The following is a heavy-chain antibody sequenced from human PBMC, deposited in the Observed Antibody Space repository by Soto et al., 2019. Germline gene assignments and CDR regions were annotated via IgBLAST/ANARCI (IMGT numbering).Heavy chain of an antibody. V-gene: IGHV4-31*03. Sequence: QVQLQESGPGLVKPSQTPSLTCTVSVGSISSGGYYWRWIRQHPGKGLELIGYIYYSGFTYYNPSLKSRVTISVDTSKNQFSLKLSSVTAADTAVYYCARSIDPWGQGTLVTVSS. J-gene: IGHJ5*02. CDR2: IYYSGFT. CDR1: VGSISSGGYY. CDR3: ARSIDP.